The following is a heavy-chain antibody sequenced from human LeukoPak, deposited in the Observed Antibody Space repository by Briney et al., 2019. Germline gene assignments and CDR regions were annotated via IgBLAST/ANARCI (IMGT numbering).Heavy chain of an antibody. Sequence: GASVKVSCKASGNTFAGYYVHWVRQAPGQGLEWMGWINTHNGATNYAQHFQGRVTMTTDTAVTTVYMDLDGLISDDAAVYFCARGPIGGLRKGFDIWGQGTLVTVSS. CDR2: INTHNGAT. V-gene: IGHV1-2*02. J-gene: IGHJ4*02. D-gene: IGHD1-26*01. CDR3: ARGPIGGLRKGFDI. CDR1: GNTFAGYY.